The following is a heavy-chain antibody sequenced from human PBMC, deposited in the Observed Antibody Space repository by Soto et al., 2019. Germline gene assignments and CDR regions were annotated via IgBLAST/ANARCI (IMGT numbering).Heavy chain of an antibody. D-gene: IGHD6-19*01. J-gene: IGHJ6*02. Sequence: QVQLVESGGGGVQPGRSLRLSCAASGFTFSSYAMHWVRQAPGKGLEGVAVISYDGRNKYYADSVKGRFTISRDNSKNTLYLQMSSLRAEDTAVYYCVKDGSSGWPYYYGMDVWGQGTTVTVSS. CDR3: VKDGSSGWPYYYGMDV. V-gene: IGHV3-30*18. CDR1: GFTFSSYA. CDR2: ISYDGRNK.